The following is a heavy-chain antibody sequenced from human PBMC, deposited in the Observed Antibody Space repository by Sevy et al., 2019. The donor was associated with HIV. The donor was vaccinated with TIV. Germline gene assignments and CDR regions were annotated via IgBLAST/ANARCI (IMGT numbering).Heavy chain of an antibody. D-gene: IGHD3-10*01. CDR2: ISGSGGST. CDR1: GFTFSSYA. Sequence: GGSLRLSCAASGFTFSSYAMSWVRQAPGKGLGWVSVISGSGGSTYYADSVKGRFTISRDNSKNTLYLQMNSLRAEDTAVYYCAKDGDSPGGRYYYYMDVWGKGTTVTVSS. CDR3: AKDGDSPGGRYYYYMDV. J-gene: IGHJ6*03. V-gene: IGHV3-23*01.